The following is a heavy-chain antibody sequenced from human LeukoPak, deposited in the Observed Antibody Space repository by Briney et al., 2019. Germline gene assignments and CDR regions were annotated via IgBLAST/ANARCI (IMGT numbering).Heavy chain of an antibody. CDR3: ARSRSGNSFGD. Sequence: PGGSLRLSCAASGFTFSSYSMNWVRQAPGKGLEWVSYISSSSNTIYYADSVKGRFTISRDNAKNSLYLQMNSLRAEDTAVYYCARSRSGNSFGDWGQGTLVTVSS. CDR2: ISSSSNTI. V-gene: IGHV3-48*01. CDR1: GFTFSSYS. J-gene: IGHJ4*02. D-gene: IGHD1-1*01.